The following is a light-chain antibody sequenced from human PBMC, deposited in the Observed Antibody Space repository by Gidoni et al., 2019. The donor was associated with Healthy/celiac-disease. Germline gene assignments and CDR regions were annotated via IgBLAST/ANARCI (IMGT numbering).Light chain of an antibody. CDR1: QGISSY. CDR2: AAS. V-gene: IGKV1-9*01. Sequence: IQYTQSPSFLSASVGDRVTITCRASQGISSYLAWYQQKPGKAPKLLIYAASTLQSGVPYRFSGSGSGTEFTLTISSLQPEDFATYYCQQLNSYPITFGQXTRLEIK. J-gene: IGKJ5*01. CDR3: QQLNSYPIT.